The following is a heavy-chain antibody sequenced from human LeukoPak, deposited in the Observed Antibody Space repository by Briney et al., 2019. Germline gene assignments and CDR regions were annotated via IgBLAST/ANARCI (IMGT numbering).Heavy chain of an antibody. V-gene: IGHV3-30*03. CDR3: ATQGEHSYDSNRSGYFQH. D-gene: IGHD3-22*01. CDR2: ISYD. Sequence: GRSLRLSCAASGFTFSSYGMHWVGQAPGKGLEWVAVISYDADSVKGRFTISRDNSKNTLYLQMNSLRAEDTAVYYCATQGEHSYDSNRSGYFQHWGQGTLVTVSS. J-gene: IGHJ1*01. CDR1: GFTFSSYG.